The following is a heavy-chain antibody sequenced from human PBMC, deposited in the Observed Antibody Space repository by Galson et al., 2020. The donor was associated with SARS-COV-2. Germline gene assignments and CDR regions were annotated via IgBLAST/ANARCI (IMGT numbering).Heavy chain of an antibody. J-gene: IGHJ6*02. CDR3: ARDGDSGSPSTCYGYSGLVV. CDR1: GFTFSSYS. Sequence: GSLRLSCAASGFTFSSYSMNWVRQAPGKGLEWVSYISSSSSTIYYADSVKGRFTISRDNAKNSLYLQMNSLRAEDTAVYYCARDGDSGSPSTCYGYSGLVVWGQGATVTVSS. CDR2: ISSSSSTI. D-gene: IGHD1-26*01. V-gene: IGHV3-48*01.